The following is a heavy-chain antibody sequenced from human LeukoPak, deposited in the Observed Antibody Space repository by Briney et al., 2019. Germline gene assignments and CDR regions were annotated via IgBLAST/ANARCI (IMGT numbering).Heavy chain of an antibody. D-gene: IGHD3-22*01. CDR2: ISGSGGST. CDR3: AKDPEDYYDSSGNDY. J-gene: IGHJ4*02. V-gene: IGHV3-23*01. Sequence: GGSLRLSCAASGFTFSSYAMSWVRQAPGKGLEWVSAISGSGGSTYYADSVKGRFTISRDNSKNTLYLQMNGLRAEDTAVYYCAKDPEDYYDSSGNDYWGQGTLVTVSS. CDR1: GFTFSSYA.